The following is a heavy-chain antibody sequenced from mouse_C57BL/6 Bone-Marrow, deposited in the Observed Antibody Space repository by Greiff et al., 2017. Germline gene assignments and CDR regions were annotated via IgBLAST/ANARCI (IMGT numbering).Heavy chain of an antibody. Sequence: QVQLQQSGPELVKPGASVKISCKASGYAFSSSWMNWVKQRPGKGLEWIGRIYPGDGDTNYNGKFKGKATLTADKSSSTAYMQLSSLTSEDSAVYFCAGTAGAMDYWGQGTSVTVSS. J-gene: IGHJ4*01. CDR2: IYPGDGDT. V-gene: IGHV1-82*01. CDR3: AGTAGAMDY. CDR1: GYAFSSSW.